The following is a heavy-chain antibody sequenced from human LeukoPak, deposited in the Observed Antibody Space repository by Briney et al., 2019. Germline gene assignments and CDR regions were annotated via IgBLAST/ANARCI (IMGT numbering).Heavy chain of an antibody. D-gene: IGHD6-13*01. Sequence: GESLKISCKGSGYTFTSYWIGWVRQMPGKGLEWMGIIYPGDSDTRYSPSFQGQVTISAGKSISTAYLQWSSLRASDTAMYYYARQGTLYSSSWYDYWGQGTLVTVSS. CDR1: GYTFTSYW. CDR3: ARQGTLYSSSWYDY. V-gene: IGHV5-51*01. CDR2: IYPGDSDT. J-gene: IGHJ4*02.